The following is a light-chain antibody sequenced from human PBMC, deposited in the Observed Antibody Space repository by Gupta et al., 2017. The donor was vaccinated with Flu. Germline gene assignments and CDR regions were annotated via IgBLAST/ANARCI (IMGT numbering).Light chain of an antibody. Sequence: QPVLTQASSASASLGCSVKPTCTLSSGHSSYIIEWHQQQTGKGPRYLMKLECSGSYNKGSGVPDRFSGSSSGADCYLTISNLQSEDEADYYCEAWDSNTRVFGGGTKLTVL. CDR1: SGHSSYI. CDR2: LECSGSY. V-gene: IGLV4-60*03. J-gene: IGLJ3*02. CDR3: EAWDSNTRV.